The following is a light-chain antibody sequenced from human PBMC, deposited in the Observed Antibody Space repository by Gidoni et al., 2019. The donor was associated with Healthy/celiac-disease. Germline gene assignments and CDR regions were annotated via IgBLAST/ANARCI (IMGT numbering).Light chain of an antibody. V-gene: IGKV2-28*01. CDR3: MQALQTPIT. CDR2: LGS. CDR1: QSRLHSNGYNY. Sequence: DIVMPQSPLSLPVTPGGPASISCRSSQSRLHSNGYNYLDWYLQKPGQSPQLLIYLGSNRASGVPDRFSGSGSGTDFTLKISRVEAEDVGVYYCMQALQTPITFGQGTRLEIK. J-gene: IGKJ5*01.